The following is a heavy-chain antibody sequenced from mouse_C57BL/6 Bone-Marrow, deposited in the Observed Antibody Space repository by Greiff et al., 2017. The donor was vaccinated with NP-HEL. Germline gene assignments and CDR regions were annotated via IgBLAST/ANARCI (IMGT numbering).Heavy chain of an antibody. V-gene: IGHV1-9*01. CDR3: ARGASYDGYYYWYFDV. CDR2: ILPGSGST. Sequence: QVQLKESGAELMKPGASVKLSCKATGYTFTGYWIEWVKQRPGHGLEWIGEILPGSGSTNYNEKFKGKATFTADTSSNTAYMQLSSLTTEDSAIYYCARGASYDGYYYWYFDVWGTGTTVTVSS. J-gene: IGHJ1*03. CDR1: GYTFTGYW. D-gene: IGHD2-3*01.